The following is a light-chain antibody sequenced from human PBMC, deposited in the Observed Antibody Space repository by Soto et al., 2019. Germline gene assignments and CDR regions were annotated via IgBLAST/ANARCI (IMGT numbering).Light chain of an antibody. V-gene: IGKV1-39*01. Sequence: DIQMTQSPSSLSASVGDRVTITCRASQSISSYLNWYQQKPGKAPKLLIYAASSLQSGVPSRFSGSGTWTDFTLTISRLQPEDFATYYCQQSYSTPLTFGGGTKVEIK. CDR3: QQSYSTPLT. J-gene: IGKJ4*01. CDR2: AAS. CDR1: QSISSY.